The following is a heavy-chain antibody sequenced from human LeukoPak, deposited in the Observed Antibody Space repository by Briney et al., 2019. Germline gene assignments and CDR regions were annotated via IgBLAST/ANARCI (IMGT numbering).Heavy chain of an antibody. J-gene: IGHJ4*02. D-gene: IGHD6-6*01. CDR2: ISSSGSTI. Sequence: GGSLRLSCAASGFTFSSYSMNWVRQAPGKGLEWVSYISSSGSTIYYADSVKGRFTISRDNAKNSLYLQMNSLRAEDTAVYYCAREGISSSSAETYDYWGQGTLVTVSS. V-gene: IGHV3-48*01. CDR1: GFTFSSYS. CDR3: AREGISSSSAETYDY.